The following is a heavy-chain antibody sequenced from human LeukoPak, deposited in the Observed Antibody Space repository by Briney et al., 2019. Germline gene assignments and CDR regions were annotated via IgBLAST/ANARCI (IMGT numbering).Heavy chain of an antibody. D-gene: IGHD2-15*01. V-gene: IGHV1-69*04. CDR2: IIPILGIA. CDR1: GGTFSSYA. J-gene: IGHJ4*02. CDR3: AIVVVQTGTRDY. Sequence: SVKVSCKASGGTFSSYAISWVRQAPGQGLEWMGRIIPILGIANYAQKFQGRVTITADKSTSTAYMELSSLRSEDTAVYYCAIVVVQTGTRDYWGQGTLVTVSS.